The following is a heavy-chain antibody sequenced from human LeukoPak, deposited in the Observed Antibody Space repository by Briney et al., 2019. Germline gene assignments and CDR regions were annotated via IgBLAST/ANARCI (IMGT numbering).Heavy chain of an antibody. J-gene: IGHJ6*03. CDR2: IIPIFGTA. D-gene: IGHD1-20*01. Sequence: ASVKASCKASGGTFSSYAISWVRQAPGQGVEWMGGIIPIFGTANYAQKFQGRVTITADESTSTAYMELSSLRSEDTAVYYCARGHHDSGYNWNYDYYYMDVWGKGTTVTVSS. CDR1: GGTFSSYA. CDR3: ARGHHDSGYNWNYDYYYMDV. V-gene: IGHV1-69*01.